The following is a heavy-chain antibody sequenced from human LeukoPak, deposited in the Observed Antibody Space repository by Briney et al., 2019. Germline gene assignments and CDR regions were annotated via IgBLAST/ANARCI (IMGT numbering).Heavy chain of an antibody. CDR3: AREGSYYFDY. CDR1: GFTFSSYE. CDR2: ISSSGSTI. J-gene: IGHJ4*02. V-gene: IGHV3-48*03. D-gene: IGHD1-26*01. Sequence: PGGSLRLSCAASGFTFSSYEMIWVRQAPGKGLEWVSYISSSGSTIFYAASVKGRFTISRDNAKNSVYLQMNSLRAEDTAVYSCAREGSYYFDYWGQGTLVTVSS.